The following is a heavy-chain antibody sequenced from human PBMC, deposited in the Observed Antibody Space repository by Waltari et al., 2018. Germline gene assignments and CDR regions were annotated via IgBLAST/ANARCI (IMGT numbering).Heavy chain of an antibody. V-gene: IGHV4-39*01. J-gene: IGHJ3*01. CDR1: GVSITSNRHY. CDR3: ATYIGASVGTAAFDV. D-gene: IGHD5-12*01. Sequence: QLQLQESGPRLVRPSETLSLICRVSGVSITSNRHYWAWIRQSPGRGLEWIGTVSYSGTTDISPSLKSRVSVSRDTSKNQVSLILGSVTAADMAVYYCATYIGASVGTAAFDVWGQGTMVTVSS. CDR2: VSYSGTT.